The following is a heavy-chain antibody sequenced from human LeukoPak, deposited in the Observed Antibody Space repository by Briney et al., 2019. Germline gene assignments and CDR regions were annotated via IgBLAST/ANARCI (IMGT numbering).Heavy chain of an antibody. D-gene: IGHD1-26*01. CDR2: INPSGGST. Sequence: ASVKVSCRASGYTFTSYYMHCVRQAPGQGLEWMGIINPSGGSTSYAQKFQGRVTMTRDMSTSTVYMELSSLRSEDTAVYYCARLPVGAIYFDDYWGQGTLVTVSS. CDR1: GYTFTSYY. J-gene: IGHJ4*02. CDR3: ARLPVGAIYFDDY. V-gene: IGHV1-46*01.